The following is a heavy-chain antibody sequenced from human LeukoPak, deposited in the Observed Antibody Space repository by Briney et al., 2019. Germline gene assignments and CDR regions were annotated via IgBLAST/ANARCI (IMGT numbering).Heavy chain of an antibody. D-gene: IGHD6-6*01. J-gene: IGHJ4*02. CDR3: AKFLDSSSLGGFDY. V-gene: IGHV3-23*01. CDR1: GFTFSSYV. CDR2: ISGSGGST. Sequence: GGSLRLSCAASGFTFSSYVMSWVRQAPGEGLEWVSAISGSGGSTYYADSVKGRFTISRDNSKNTLYLQMNSLRAEDTAVYYCAKFLDSSSLGGFDYWGQGTLVTVSS.